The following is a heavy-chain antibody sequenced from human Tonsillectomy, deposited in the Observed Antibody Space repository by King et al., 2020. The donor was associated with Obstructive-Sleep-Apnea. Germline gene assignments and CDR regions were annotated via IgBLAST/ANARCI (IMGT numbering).Heavy chain of an antibody. CDR3: ARDHGYCSGGSCYGWFDP. Sequence: WWSWVRQPPGKGLEWIGEIYHSGSPNYNPSLKSRVTISVDKSKNQFSLKLSSVTAADTAVYYCARDHGYCSGGSCYGWFDPWGQGTLVTVSS. J-gene: IGHJ5*02. V-gene: IGHV4-4*02. D-gene: IGHD2-15*01. CDR2: IYHSGSP. CDR1: W.